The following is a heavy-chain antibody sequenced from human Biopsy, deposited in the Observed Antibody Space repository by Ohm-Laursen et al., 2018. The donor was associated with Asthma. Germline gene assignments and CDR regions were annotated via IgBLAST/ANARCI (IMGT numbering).Heavy chain of an antibody. CDR3: ARDAGMNLAPGHWSFDL. V-gene: IGHV3-30*04. CDR1: GFNLNTYT. CDR2: ISYDRKFK. J-gene: IGHJ2*01. D-gene: IGHD1-14*01. Sequence: SLRLSCTASGFNLNTYTLSWVRQAPGQGLAWLSTISYDRKFKYFADSVKGRFTISRDYSKNTLYLQMNSLRLEDTGVYFCARDAGMNLAPGHWSFDLWGRGTLLTVSS.